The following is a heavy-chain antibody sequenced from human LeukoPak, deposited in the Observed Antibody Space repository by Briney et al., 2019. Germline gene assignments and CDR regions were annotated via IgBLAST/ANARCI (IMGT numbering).Heavy chain of an antibody. CDR1: GYTFTGYY. Sequence: ASVKVSCKASGYTFTGYYMHWVRQAPGQGLEWMGWINPNSGGTNYAQKFQGRVTMTRDTSISTAYMELSRLRSDDTAVYYCARVKDIVVVPAALNLFDYWGQGTLVTVSS. CDR3: ARVKDIVVVPAALNLFDY. D-gene: IGHD2-2*01. J-gene: IGHJ4*02. CDR2: INPNSGGT. V-gene: IGHV1-2*02.